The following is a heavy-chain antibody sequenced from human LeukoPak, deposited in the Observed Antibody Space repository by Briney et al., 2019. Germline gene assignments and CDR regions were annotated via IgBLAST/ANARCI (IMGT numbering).Heavy chain of an antibody. CDR3: ARDRYSTLGDRVRGAFDP. V-gene: IGHV3-48*03. CDR2: ISSSGSTI. J-gene: IGHJ5*02. D-gene: IGHD3-10*01. Sequence: GGSLRLSCAASGFTFSSYEMNWVRQAPGKGLEWVSYISSSGSTIYYADSVKGRFTISRDNAKNSLYLQMNSLRAEDTAVYYCARDRYSTLGDRVRGAFDPWGQGTLVTVSS. CDR1: GFTFSSYE.